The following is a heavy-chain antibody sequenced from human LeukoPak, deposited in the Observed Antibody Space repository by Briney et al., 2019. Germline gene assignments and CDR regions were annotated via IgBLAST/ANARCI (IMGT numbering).Heavy chain of an antibody. CDR1: GFTFSSYA. Sequence: GGSLRLSCAASGFTFSSYAMSWVRQAPGRGLEWVSSISGNGASTYYADSVKGRFTISRDNSKNTLYLHMNSLRAEDTAVYYCAKDRGNYEGLYDYWGQGTLVTVSS. D-gene: IGHD1-7*01. J-gene: IGHJ4*02. CDR2: ISGNGAST. V-gene: IGHV3-23*01. CDR3: AKDRGNYEGLYDY.